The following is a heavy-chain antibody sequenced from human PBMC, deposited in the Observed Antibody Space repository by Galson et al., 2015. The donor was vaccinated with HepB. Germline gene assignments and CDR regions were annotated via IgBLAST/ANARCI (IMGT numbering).Heavy chain of an antibody. CDR1: GYTFTSYA. CDR2: INAGNGNT. V-gene: IGHV1-3*01. Sequence: SVKVSCKASGYTFTSYAMHWVRQAPGQRLEWMGWINAGNGNTNYSQKFQGRVTITRDTSASTAYMELSSLRSEDTAVYYCARDLEGYSNYGDAFDIWGQGTMVTVSS. D-gene: IGHD4-11*01. CDR3: ARDLEGYSNYGDAFDI. J-gene: IGHJ3*02.